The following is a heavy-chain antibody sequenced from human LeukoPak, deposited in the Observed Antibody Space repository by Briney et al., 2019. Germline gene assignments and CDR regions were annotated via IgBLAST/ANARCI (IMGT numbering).Heavy chain of an antibody. J-gene: IGHJ3*02. CDR2: IIPIFGTA. CDR3: ARDLYSSSHDAFDI. Sequence: GASVKVPCKASGGTFSSYAISWVRQAPGQGLEWMGGIIPIFGTANYAQKFQGRVTITTDESTSTAYMELSSLRSEDTAVYYCARDLYSSSHDAFDIWGQGTMVTVSS. CDR1: GGTFSSYA. V-gene: IGHV1-69*05. D-gene: IGHD6-13*01.